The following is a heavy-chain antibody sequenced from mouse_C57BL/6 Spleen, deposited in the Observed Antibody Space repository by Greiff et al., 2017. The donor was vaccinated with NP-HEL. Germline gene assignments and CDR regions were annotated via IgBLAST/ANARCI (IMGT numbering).Heavy chain of an antibody. Sequence: VQLQQSGAELVRPGASVKLSCTASGFNIKDDYMHWVKQRPEQGLEWIGWIDPENGDTEYASKFQGKATITADASSNTAYLQLSSLTSEDTAVYYCTQRGYGNYDYWGQGTTRTVSS. V-gene: IGHV14-4*01. J-gene: IGHJ2*01. CDR1: GFNIKDDY. CDR3: TQRGYGNYDY. CDR2: IDPENGDT. D-gene: IGHD2-1*01.